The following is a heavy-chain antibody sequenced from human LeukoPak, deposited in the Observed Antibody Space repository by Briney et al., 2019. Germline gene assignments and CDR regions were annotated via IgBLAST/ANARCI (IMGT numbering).Heavy chain of an antibody. J-gene: IGHJ4*02. CDR3: ARDWGAWELDY. Sequence: PGGSLRLSCAASGFTFDDYGMSWVRQAPGKGLEWVSGITWNGGTTHYADSVKGRFTISRDNAKNSLYLQMNSLRAEDTAVYCCARDWGAWELDYWGRGTLVTVSS. CDR2: ITWNGGTT. V-gene: IGHV3-20*04. D-gene: IGHD1-26*01. CDR1: GFTFDDYG.